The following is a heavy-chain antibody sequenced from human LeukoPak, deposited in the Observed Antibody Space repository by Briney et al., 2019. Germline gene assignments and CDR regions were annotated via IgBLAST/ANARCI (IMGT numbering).Heavy chain of an antibody. CDR1: GFTVSSNY. J-gene: IGHJ4*02. CDR2: IYSGGST. V-gene: IGHV3-66*01. D-gene: IGHD3-10*01. Sequence: QSGGSLRLSCAASGFTVSSNYMSWVRQAPGKGLEWVSVIYSGGSTYYADSVKGRFAISRDNSKNTLYLQMNSLRAEDTAVYYCARGSGSYYQTYYFDYWGQGTLVTVSS. CDR3: ARGSGSYYQTYYFDY.